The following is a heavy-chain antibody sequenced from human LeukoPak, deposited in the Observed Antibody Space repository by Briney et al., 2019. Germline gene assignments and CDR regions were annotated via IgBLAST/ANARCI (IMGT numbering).Heavy chain of an antibody. V-gene: IGHV3-21*01. CDR2: ISSSSSYI. J-gene: IGHJ3*02. CDR3: ASRDGWQPGTDAFDI. Sequence: PGGSLRLSCAASGFTFSSYSMNWVRQAPGKGLEWVSSISSSSSYIYYADSVKGRFTISRDNAKNSLYLQMNSLRAEDTAVYYCASRDGWQPGTDAFDIWGQGTMVTVSS. CDR1: GFTFSSYS. D-gene: IGHD5-24*01.